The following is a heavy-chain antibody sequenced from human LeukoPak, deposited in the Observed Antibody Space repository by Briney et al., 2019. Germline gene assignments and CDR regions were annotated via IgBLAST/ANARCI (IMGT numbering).Heavy chain of an antibody. V-gene: IGHV3-23*01. CDR1: GFTFSSYA. CDR3: AKGVGYGSGSYLDY. D-gene: IGHD3-10*01. Sequence: GGSLRLSCAASGFTFSSYAMSWVRQAPGKGLEWVSAIGDSGGSTYYADSVKGRFTISRDNSKNTLYLQMNSLRAEDTAVYYCAKGVGYGSGSYLDYWGQGTLVTVSS. CDR2: IGDSGGST. J-gene: IGHJ4*02.